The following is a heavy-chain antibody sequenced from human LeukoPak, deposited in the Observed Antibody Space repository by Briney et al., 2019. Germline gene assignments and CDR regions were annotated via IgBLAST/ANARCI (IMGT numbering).Heavy chain of an antibody. CDR2: ISWNSGST. J-gene: IGHJ4*02. Sequence: GGSLRLSCAASGFTFDDYAMHWVRQAPGKGLEWVSGISWNSGSTCYADSVKGRFTISRDNAKNSLYLQMNSLRAEDTALYYCAKDRSIAARRDFDYWGQGTLVTVSS. D-gene: IGHD6-6*01. V-gene: IGHV3-9*01. CDR3: AKDRSIAARRDFDY. CDR1: GFTFDDYA.